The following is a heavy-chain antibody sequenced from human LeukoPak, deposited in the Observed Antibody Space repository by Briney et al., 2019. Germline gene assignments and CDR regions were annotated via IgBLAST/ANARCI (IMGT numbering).Heavy chain of an antibody. J-gene: IGHJ3*02. V-gene: IGHV4-59*08. CDR2: IYSSGST. D-gene: IGHD5-12*01. CDR3: ARPSLSGYHDAFDI. Sequence: GSLRLSCAASGFTFSTYAMSWVRQPPGKGLEWIGYIYSSGSTSYNPSLLSRVTISVDTAKNQFSLNLSSVTAADTAVYYCARPSLSGYHDAFDIWGQGTMVTVSS. CDR1: GFTFSTYA.